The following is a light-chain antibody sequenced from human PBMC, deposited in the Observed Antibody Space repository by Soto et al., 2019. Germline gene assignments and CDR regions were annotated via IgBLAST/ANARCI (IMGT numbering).Light chain of an antibody. CDR2: GAS. CDR3: QQYNNWPPYT. Sequence: EIVMTLSPATLSVSPGERATLSCRASQSVSSNLAWFQQKPGQAPRLLIYGASTRATGIPARFSGSGSGTEFSLTIRSLQAEDFAVYYCQQYNNWPPYTFGQGTKLEIK. CDR1: QSVSSN. V-gene: IGKV3-15*01. J-gene: IGKJ2*01.